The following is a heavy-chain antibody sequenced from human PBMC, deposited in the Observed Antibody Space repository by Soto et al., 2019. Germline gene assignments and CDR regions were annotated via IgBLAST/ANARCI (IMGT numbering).Heavy chain of an antibody. CDR2: SRNKANSYTT. D-gene: IGHD1-26*01. CDR3: ARVRVGAAYDY. J-gene: IGHJ4*02. Sequence: PGGSLRLSCAASGFTVSNKYMSWVRQAPGKGLEWVGRSRNKANSYTTEYAASVKGRFTISRDDSKNSLFLQMNSLNTEDTAVYYCARVRVGAAYDYWGQGTLVTSPQ. CDR1: GFTVSNKY. V-gene: IGHV3-72*01.